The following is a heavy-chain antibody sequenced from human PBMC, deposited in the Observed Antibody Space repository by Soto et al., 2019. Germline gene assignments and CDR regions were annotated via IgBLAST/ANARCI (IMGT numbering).Heavy chain of an antibody. Sequence: SDTLSLTCSVSGGSISSYYWSWIRQPPGKGLEWIGYIYYSDSTNYNPSFKSRVIISVDTSKNQFSLRLSSVTAADTAVYYCARAHYDTSGYRLNPWGQGTLVTVPQ. CDR1: GGSISSYY. CDR3: ARAHYDTSGYRLNP. J-gene: IGHJ5*02. CDR2: IYYSDST. D-gene: IGHD3-22*01. V-gene: IGHV4-59*01.